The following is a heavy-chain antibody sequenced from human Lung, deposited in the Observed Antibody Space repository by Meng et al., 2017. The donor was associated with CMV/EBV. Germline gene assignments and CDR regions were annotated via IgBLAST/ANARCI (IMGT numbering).Heavy chain of an antibody. V-gene: IGHV3-30-3*01. J-gene: IGHJ6*02. CDR3: ATVISSYSSTWEYNLYYANCGMDD. CDR1: GFSFSTYG. D-gene: IGHD6-13*01. Sequence: GGSLRLXCEASGFSFSTYGMHWVRQAPGKGLEWVALISHDGSTEYYAASVEGRFTISRDNSKTTLYLQMNSLRSEDTAVYYFATVISSYSSTWEYNLYYANCGMDDWXQGTXVTVSS. CDR2: ISHDGSTE.